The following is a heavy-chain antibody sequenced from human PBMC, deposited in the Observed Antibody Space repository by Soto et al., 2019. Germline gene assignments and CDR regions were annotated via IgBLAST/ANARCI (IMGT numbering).Heavy chain of an antibody. V-gene: IGHV3-66*04. Sequence: GGSLRLSCAASGFTVSSNYMSWVRQAPGKGLEWVSVIYSGGSTYYADSVKGRFTISRDNSKNTLYLQMNSLRAEDTAVYYCASQNVSLVITFGGAPVWFDPWGQGTLVTVS. CDR1: GFTVSSNY. D-gene: IGHD3-16*01. CDR3: ASQNVSLVITFGGAPVWFDP. J-gene: IGHJ5*02. CDR2: IYSGGST.